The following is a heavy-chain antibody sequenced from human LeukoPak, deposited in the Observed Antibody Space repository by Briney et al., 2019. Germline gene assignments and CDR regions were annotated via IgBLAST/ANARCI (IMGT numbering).Heavy chain of an antibody. CDR3: ARGDRSDSSSWYWYYYYMDV. CDR2: IYYSGSA. Sequence: PSETLSLTCNVSGGSISSYYWSWIRQPPGKGLEWIGYIYYSGSANYNPSLKSRVTISVDTSKNQFSLKLSSVTAADTAVYYCARGDRSDSSSWYWYYYYMDVWGKGTTVTISS. J-gene: IGHJ6*03. D-gene: IGHD6-13*01. CDR1: GGSISSYY. V-gene: IGHV4-59*01.